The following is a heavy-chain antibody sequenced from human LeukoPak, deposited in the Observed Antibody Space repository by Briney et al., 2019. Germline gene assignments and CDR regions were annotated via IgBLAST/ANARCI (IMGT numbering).Heavy chain of an antibody. D-gene: IGHD3-16*02. CDR2: ISWDGGST. CDR1: GFTFDDYT. Sequence: GGSLRLSCAAFGFTFDDYTMHWVRQAPGKGLEWVSLISWDGGSTYYADSVKGRFTISRDNSKNSLYLQMNSLRTEDTALYYCAKDMGRYYDYVWGSYPNYYYYGMDVWGQGTTVTVSS. CDR3: AKDMGRYYDYVWGSYPNYYYYGMDV. V-gene: IGHV3-43*01. J-gene: IGHJ6*02.